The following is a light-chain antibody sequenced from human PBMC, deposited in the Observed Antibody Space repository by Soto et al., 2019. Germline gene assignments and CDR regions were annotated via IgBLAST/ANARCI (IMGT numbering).Light chain of an antibody. CDR2: GAS. CDR3: QQYGSSPWT. Sequence: EIVFTQSPATLSLSPLERATLSCRASQSVSSYLAWYQQKPGQAPRLLIYGASTRATGIPARFSGSGSGADFILSISRLEPEDFAVYYCQQYGSSPWTFGQGTKVDNK. J-gene: IGKJ1*01. V-gene: IGKV3-20*01. CDR1: QSVSSY.